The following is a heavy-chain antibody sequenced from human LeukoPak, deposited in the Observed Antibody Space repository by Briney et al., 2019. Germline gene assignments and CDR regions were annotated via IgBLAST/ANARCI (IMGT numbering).Heavy chain of an antibody. V-gene: IGHV3-21*01. J-gene: IGHJ4*02. CDR2: ISSSSSYI. CDR1: GFTFSSYS. CDR3: ARDTKRWLQWDYFDY. D-gene: IGHD5-24*01. Sequence: GGSLRLSCAASGFTFSSYSMNWVRQAPGKGLEWVSSISSSSSYIYYADSVKGRFTTSRDNAKNSLYLQMNSLRAEDTAVYYCARDTKRWLQWDYFDYWGQGTLVTVSS.